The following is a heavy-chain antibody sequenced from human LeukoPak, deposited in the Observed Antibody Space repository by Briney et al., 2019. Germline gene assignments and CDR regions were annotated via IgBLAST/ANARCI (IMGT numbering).Heavy chain of an antibody. Sequence: SETLSLTCTVSGGSISSYYWSWIRQPPGKGLEWIGYIYYSGSTNYNPSLKSRVTISVDTSKNQFSLKLSSVTAADTAVYYCARGGYGAALAYFDYWGQGTLVTVSS. V-gene: IGHV4-59*01. CDR2: IYYSGST. D-gene: IGHD4-17*01. CDR3: ARGGYGAALAYFDY. J-gene: IGHJ4*02. CDR1: GGSISSYY.